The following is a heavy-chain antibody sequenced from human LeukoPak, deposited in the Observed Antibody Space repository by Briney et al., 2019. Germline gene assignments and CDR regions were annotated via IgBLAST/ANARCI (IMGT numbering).Heavy chain of an antibody. CDR2: IYYSGST. V-gene: IGHV4-39*01. D-gene: IGHD3-22*01. CDR3: DGGDSSGYSFDPVFDY. J-gene: IGHJ4*02. Sequence: SETLSLTCTVSGGSISSGSYYWGWIRQPPGKGLEWIGSIYYSGSTYYNPSLKSRVTISVDTSKNQFSLKLSSVTAADTAVYYCDGGDSSGYSFDPVFDYWGQGTLVTVS. CDR1: GGSISSGSYY.